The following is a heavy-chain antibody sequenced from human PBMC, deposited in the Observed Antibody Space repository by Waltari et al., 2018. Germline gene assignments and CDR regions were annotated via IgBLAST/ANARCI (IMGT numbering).Heavy chain of an antibody. J-gene: IGHJ3*02. CDR3: ARDSAPYSNYADAIDI. CDR1: GFTFLNYW. V-gene: IGHV3-7*01. Sequence: EVQLVESGGGLVQPGGSLRVSCVASGFTFLNYWMSWVRQAPGKGRGGVPSMRKEGGEEYYVDSVKGRFTVSRNNATNSLHLHMDSLRVEDTAIYYCARDSAPYSNYADAIDIWGQGTMVIVSS. D-gene: IGHD4-4*01. CDR2: MRKEGGEE.